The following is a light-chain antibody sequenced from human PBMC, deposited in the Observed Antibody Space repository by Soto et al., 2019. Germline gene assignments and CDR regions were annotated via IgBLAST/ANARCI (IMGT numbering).Light chain of an antibody. CDR3: QQYNNWPRT. V-gene: IGKV3D-15*01. CDR1: ESVSSN. Sequence: EIGMTQSPATLSVSPGERATLSCRASESVSSNLAWYLQKPGQAPSLLIYGASTRAPGIPARFSGSGSGTEFTLTISSLQSGDFAVYYCQQYNNWPRTFGQGTKVDIK. CDR2: GAS. J-gene: IGKJ1*01.